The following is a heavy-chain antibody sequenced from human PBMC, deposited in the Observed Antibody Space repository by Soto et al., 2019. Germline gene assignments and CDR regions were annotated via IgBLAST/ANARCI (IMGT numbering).Heavy chain of an antibody. J-gene: IGHJ6*03. D-gene: IGHD1-7*01. V-gene: IGHV4-34*01. CDR3: ATGTTVGYYYYMDV. CDR2: INHSGST. CDR1: GGSFSGYY. Sequence: QVQLQQWGAGLLKPSETLSLTCAVYGGSFSGYYWSWIRQPPGKGLEWIGEINHSGSTNYNPSLKSRVTISVDTSKNQFSQKLSSVTAADTAVYYCATGTTVGYYYYMDVWGKGTTVTVSS.